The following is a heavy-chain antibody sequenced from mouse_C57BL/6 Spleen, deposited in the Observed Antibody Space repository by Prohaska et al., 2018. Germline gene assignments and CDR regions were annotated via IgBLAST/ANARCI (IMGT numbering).Heavy chain of an antibody. Sequence: QVQLQQPGAELVRPGTSVKLSCKASGYTFTSYWMHWVKQRPGQGLEWIGVIDPSDSYTNYNQKFKGKATLTVDTSSSTAYMQLSSLTSEDSAVYYCARGEIYYGNYDYAMDYWGQGTSVTVSS. CDR1: GYTFTSYW. J-gene: IGHJ4*01. CDR2: IDPSDSYT. CDR3: ARGEIYYGNYDYAMDY. V-gene: IGHV1-59*01. D-gene: IGHD2-1*01.